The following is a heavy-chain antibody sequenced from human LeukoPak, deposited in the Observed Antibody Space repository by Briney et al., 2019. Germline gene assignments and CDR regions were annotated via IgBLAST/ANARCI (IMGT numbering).Heavy chain of an antibody. D-gene: IGHD5-12*01. V-gene: IGHV1-2*06. CDR1: GYTFTGYY. CDR2: INPNSGGT. Sequence: GASVKVSCKASGYTFTGYYMHWVRQAPGQGLEWMGRINPNSGGTNYAQKFQGRVTMTRDASISTAYMELSRLRSDDTAVYYCARQYSGYDAIDAFDIWGQGTMVTVSS. CDR3: ARQYSGYDAIDAFDI. J-gene: IGHJ3*02.